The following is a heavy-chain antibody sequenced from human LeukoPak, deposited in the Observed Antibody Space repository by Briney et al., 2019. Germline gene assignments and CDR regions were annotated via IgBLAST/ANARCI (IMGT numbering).Heavy chain of an antibody. CDR2: INSDGSST. CDR1: GFTFSSYW. J-gene: IGHJ3*02. V-gene: IGHV3-74*01. D-gene: IGHD2-2*01. CDR3: ARDGVVPAASDAFDI. Sequence: GGSLRLSCAASGFTFSSYWMHWVGQAPGKGLVWVSRINSDGSSTSYADSVKGRFTISRDNAKNTLYLQMNSLRAEDTAVYYCARDGVVPAASDAFDIWGQGTMVTVSS.